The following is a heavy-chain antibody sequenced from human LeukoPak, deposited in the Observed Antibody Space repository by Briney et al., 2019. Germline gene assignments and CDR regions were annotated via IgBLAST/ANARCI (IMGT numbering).Heavy chain of an antibody. CDR2: IRSKANSYAT. V-gene: IGHV3-73*01. D-gene: IGHD4-11*01. J-gene: IGHJ4*02. CDR1: GFSFSGSA. Sequence: PGGSLRLSCAASGFSFSGSAMLWVRQASGKGLEWVGRIRSKANSYATVYAVSVKGRFTISRDDSKNTAYLQMNSLKTEDTAVYYCTRGEDYSNYEFDYWGQGILVTVSP. CDR3: TRGEDYSNYEFDY.